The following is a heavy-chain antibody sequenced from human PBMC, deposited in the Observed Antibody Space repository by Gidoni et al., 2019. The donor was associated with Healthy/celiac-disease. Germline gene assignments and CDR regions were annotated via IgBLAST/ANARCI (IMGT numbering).Heavy chain of an antibody. D-gene: IGHD2-15*01. J-gene: IGHJ6*02. CDR1: GFTFSSYA. Sequence: QVQLVESGGGVVQPGRSLRLSCAASGFTFSSYAMHWVRQAPGQGLEWVAVISYDGSNKYYADSVKGRFTISRDKSKNTLYLQMNRLRAEDTAVYYCARDRGGGGPMDVWGQGTTVTFSS. V-gene: IGHV3-30-3*01. CDR3: ARDRGGGGPMDV. CDR2: ISYDGSNK.